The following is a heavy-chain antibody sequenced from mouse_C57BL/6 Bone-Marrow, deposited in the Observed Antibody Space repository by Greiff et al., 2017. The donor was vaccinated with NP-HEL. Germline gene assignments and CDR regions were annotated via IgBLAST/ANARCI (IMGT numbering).Heavy chain of an antibody. CDR2: ISDGGSYT. Sequence: EVMLVESGGGLVKPGGSLKLSCAASGFTFSSYAMSWVRQTPEKRLEWVATISDGGSYTYYPDNVKGRFTISRDNAKNNLYLQMSHLKSEDTAMYYCARRQPSFDYWGQGTTLTVSS. D-gene: IGHD6-1*01. CDR3: ARRQPSFDY. CDR1: GFTFSSYA. V-gene: IGHV5-4*03. J-gene: IGHJ2*01.